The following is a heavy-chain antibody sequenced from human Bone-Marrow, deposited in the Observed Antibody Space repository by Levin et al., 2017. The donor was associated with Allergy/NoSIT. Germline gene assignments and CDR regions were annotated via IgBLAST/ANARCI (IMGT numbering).Heavy chain of an antibody. CDR2: ISGSGGST. CDR3: AKDSSSWYSKTNWFDP. J-gene: IGHJ5*02. Sequence: GESLKISCAASGFTFSSYAMSWVRQAPGKGLEWVSAISGSGGSTYYADSVKGRFTISRDNSKNTLYLQMNSLRAEDTAVYYCAKDSSSWYSKTNWFDPWGQGTLVTVSS. V-gene: IGHV3-23*01. D-gene: IGHD6-13*01. CDR1: GFTFSSYA.